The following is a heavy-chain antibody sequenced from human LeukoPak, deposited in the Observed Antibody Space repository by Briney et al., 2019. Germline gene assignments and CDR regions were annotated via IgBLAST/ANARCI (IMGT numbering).Heavy chain of an antibody. Sequence: ASVKVSCKASGYTFTSYYMHWVRQAPGQGLEWMGGIIPIFGTANYAQKFQGRVTITADESTSTAYMELSSLRSEDTAVYYCARALRNFDWLLPNDYWSQGTLVTVSS. CDR3: ARALRNFDWLLPNDY. D-gene: IGHD3-9*01. CDR2: IIPIFGTA. CDR1: GYTFTSYY. J-gene: IGHJ4*02. V-gene: IGHV1-69*13.